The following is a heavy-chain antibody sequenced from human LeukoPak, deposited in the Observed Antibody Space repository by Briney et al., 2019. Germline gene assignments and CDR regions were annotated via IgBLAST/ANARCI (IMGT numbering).Heavy chain of an antibody. J-gene: IGHJ4*02. CDR2: ISGSGGST. V-gene: IGHV3-23*01. D-gene: IGHD3-3*01. Sequence: GGSLRLSCAASGFTFSSYAMSWVRRAPGKGLEWVSAISGSGGSTYYADSVKGRFTISRDNSKNTLYLQMSSLRAEDTAVYYCAKGSDFWSGYLSYDYWGQGTLVTVSS. CDR1: GFTFSSYA. CDR3: AKGSDFWSGYLSYDY.